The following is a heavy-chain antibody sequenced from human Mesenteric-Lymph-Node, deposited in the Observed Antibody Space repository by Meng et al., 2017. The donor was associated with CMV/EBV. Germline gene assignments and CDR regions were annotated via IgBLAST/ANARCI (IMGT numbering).Heavy chain of an antibody. D-gene: IGHD2-2*01. Sequence: GSLRLSCAVYGGSFGNYYWGWVRQPPGKGLEWIGEANDSGSANYSPSLESRVTISLGTSKNQFSLRLTSVTAADTALYYCARSSTSGFDPWGQGTMVTVSS. CDR3: ARSSTSGFDP. V-gene: IGHV4-34*01. CDR1: GGSFGNYY. CDR2: ANDSGSA. J-gene: IGHJ5*02.